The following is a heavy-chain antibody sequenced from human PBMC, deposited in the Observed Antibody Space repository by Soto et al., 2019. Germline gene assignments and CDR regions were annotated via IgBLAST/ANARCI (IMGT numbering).Heavy chain of an antibody. CDR2: IKRDGSET. CDR3: ARDLHIAATDY. Sequence: HPGGSLRLSCAASGFSFSTYWMHWVRQAPGKGLEWVSRIKRDGSETNYADSVKGRFTISRDNARNTVYLQMNSLRAEDTAVYYCARDLHIAATDYWGQGTLVTVSS. V-gene: IGHV3-74*01. J-gene: IGHJ4*02. CDR1: GFSFSTYW. D-gene: IGHD6-13*01.